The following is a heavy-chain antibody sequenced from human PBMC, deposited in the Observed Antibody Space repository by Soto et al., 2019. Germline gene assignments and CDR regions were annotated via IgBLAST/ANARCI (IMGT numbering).Heavy chain of an antibody. CDR2: ISSNSAYI. CDR3: TRDASRDSSARGWFDP. V-gene: IGHV3-21*01. Sequence: LRLSCAASGFTFRSFTMNWVRQAPGKGLEWVSTISSNSAYIYYADALRGRFTISRDNAKNSLHLQMSSLRAEDTAVYYCTRDASRDSSARGWFDPWGPGTLVTVSS. J-gene: IGHJ5*02. CDR1: GFTFRSFT. D-gene: IGHD6-13*01.